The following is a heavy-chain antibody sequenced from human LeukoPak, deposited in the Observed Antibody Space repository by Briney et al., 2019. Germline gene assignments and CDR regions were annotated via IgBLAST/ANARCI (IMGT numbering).Heavy chain of an antibody. J-gene: IGHJ6*02. D-gene: IGHD4-17*01. CDR3: ARGGLRNDYGAYYYGMDV. V-gene: IGHV3-33*01. CDR1: GFTFSSYG. Sequence: GGSLRLSCAASGFTFSSYGMHWVRQAPGKGLEWVAVIWYDGSNKYYADSVKGRFTISRDNSKNTLYLQMNSLRAEDTAVYYCARGGLRNDYGAYYYGMDVWGQGTTVTVSS. CDR2: IWYDGSNK.